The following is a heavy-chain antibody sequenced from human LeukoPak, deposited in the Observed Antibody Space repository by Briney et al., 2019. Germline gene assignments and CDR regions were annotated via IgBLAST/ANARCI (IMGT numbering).Heavy chain of an antibody. CDR1: GFTFSDYY. CDR3: ARAILRTEFYGDYVHYYYYMDV. J-gene: IGHJ6*03. CDR2: ISSSGSTI. D-gene: IGHD4-17*01. V-gene: IGHV3-11*01. Sequence: GGSLRLSCAASGFTFSDYYMSWIRHAPRKGLEWVSYISSSGSTIYYADSVKGRFTISRANAKNSLYLQMNSLRAEDTAVYYCARAILRTEFYGDYVHYYYYMDVWGKGTTVTISS.